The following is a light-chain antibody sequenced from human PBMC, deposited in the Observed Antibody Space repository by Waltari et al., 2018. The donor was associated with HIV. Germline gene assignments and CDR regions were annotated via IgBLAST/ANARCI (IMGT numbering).Light chain of an antibody. CDR3: QSSERGNWV. Sequence: NFMLTQPHSVSESPGKTVTISCTRGSGSIASNYVQWFQQRPGSSPTIVNHEDNQRPSGVPDRFSGSIDSSSNAASITIAGLKTEDEADYYCQSSERGNWVFGGGTKVTVL. CDR2: EDN. V-gene: IGLV6-57*01. J-gene: IGLJ2*01. CDR1: SGSIASNY.